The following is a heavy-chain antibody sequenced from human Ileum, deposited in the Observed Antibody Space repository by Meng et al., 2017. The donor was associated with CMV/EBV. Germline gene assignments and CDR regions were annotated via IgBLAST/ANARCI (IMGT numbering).Heavy chain of an antibody. CDR3: AREPSIAVAGTWGYFDY. CDR2: IYYSGST. CDR1: CGAISSSSYY. D-gene: IGHD6-19*01. Sequence: LKQPGSVSLLMRPSEHLFFTCTCSCGAISSSSYYSGWNRQPPGKGLELIGGIYYSGSTYYNPSLKSRVTISVDTSKNQFSLKLSSVTAADTAVYYCAREPSIAVAGTWGYFDYWGQGTLVTVSS. V-gene: IGHV4-39*07. J-gene: IGHJ4*02.